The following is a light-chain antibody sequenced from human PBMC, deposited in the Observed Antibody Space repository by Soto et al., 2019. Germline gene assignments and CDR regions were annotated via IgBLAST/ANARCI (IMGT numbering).Light chain of an antibody. J-gene: IGLJ2*01. CDR1: RFNIGAHYD. CDR2: AFS. CDR3: QSYDSSLRSVV. V-gene: IGLV1-40*01. Sequence: QSVLTQPPSVSGAPGQRVTISCTGSRFNIGAHYDVHWYQHLPGTAPKLLISAFSNRPSGVPDRFSGSESGTSASLAITGLQPEDEGDYYCQSYDSSLRSVVFGGGTKLTVL.